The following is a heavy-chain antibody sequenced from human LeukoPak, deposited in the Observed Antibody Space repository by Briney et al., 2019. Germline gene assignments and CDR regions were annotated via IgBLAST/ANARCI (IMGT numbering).Heavy chain of an antibody. Sequence: ASVKVSCKASGYTFTGCYMHWVRQAPGQGLEWVGWINPDSGVTNYAQKLQGRVTMTTDTSTSTAYMELRSLRSDDAAVYYCARSGSISDAFDIWGQGTMVTVSS. CDR2: INPDSGVT. CDR1: GYTFTGCY. J-gene: IGHJ3*02. D-gene: IGHD1-14*01. CDR3: ARSGSISDAFDI. V-gene: IGHV1-2*02.